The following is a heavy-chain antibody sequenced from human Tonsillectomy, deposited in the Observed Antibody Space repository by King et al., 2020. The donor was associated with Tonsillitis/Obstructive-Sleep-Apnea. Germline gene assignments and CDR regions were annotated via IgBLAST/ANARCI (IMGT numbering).Heavy chain of an antibody. CDR2: ISGFGSST. CDR1: GFTFSSYA. D-gene: IGHD1-1*01. V-gene: IGHV3-23*04. Sequence: EQLVQSGGGLIQPGGSLRLSCAAPGFTFSSYAMSWVRQAPGKGLEWVSTISGFGSSTYYADSVKGRFTISRDNSKNTLYLQMNSLRAEDTAVYFCATRTRADYWGQGALVTVSS. J-gene: IGHJ4*02. CDR3: ATRTRADY.